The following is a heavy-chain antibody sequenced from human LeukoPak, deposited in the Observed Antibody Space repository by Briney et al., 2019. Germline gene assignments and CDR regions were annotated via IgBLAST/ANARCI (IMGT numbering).Heavy chain of an antibody. D-gene: IGHD6-13*01. CDR1: GCTFSSYA. V-gene: IGHV1-69*05. CDR3: ARGRQQQPPSLMDV. Sequence: ASVKVSCKASGCTFSSYAISWVRQAPGQGLEWMGGINPIFGTANYAQKFQGRVTITTDKSTSTAYMELSSLRSEDTAVYYCARGRQQQPPSLMDVWGQGTTVTVSS. CDR2: INPIFGTA. J-gene: IGHJ6*02.